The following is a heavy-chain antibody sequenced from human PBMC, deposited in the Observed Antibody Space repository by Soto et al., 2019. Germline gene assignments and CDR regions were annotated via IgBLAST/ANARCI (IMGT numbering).Heavy chain of an antibody. V-gene: IGHV3-73*02. CDR2: IRSKVNTYAT. CDR1: GLSFNDSA. Sequence: EVQLVESGGGLVQPGGSLKISCAVSGLSFNDSAIHWVRQASGKGLEWVGRIRSKVNTYATTYAASVKGRFIISRDDSKNTAYLQMNSLKVEDTAVYFCSRKLDGAADRPSHFYGMHVWGHGTSVTVSS. CDR3: SRKLDGAADRPSHFYGMHV. D-gene: IGHD6-13*01. J-gene: IGHJ6*02.